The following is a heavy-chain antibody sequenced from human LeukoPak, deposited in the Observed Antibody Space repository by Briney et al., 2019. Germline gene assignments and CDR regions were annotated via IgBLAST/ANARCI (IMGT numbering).Heavy chain of an antibody. J-gene: IGHJ4*02. CDR1: GFTFSSYA. D-gene: IGHD3-3*01. Sequence: PGGSLRLSCAASGFTFSSYAMHWVRQAPGKGLEWVAVISYDGSNKYYADSVKGRFTISRDNSKNTLYLQMNSLRAEDTAVYYCAKDRSGYYPNFFDYWGQGALVTVSS. V-gene: IGHV3-30-3*01. CDR3: AKDRSGYYPNFFDY. CDR2: ISYDGSNK.